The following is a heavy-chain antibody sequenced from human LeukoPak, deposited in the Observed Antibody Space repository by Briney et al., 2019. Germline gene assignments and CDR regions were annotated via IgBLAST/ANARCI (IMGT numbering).Heavy chain of an antibody. Sequence: SGPALVQPTQTLTLTCPFSGFSLSTSAMCVSWIRQPPGKALEWLARIDWDHDKYYSTSLKTTLTMSKDTSKNQLVLTMTNMDPVDTATYYCARIRVYGDYAFDYWGQGTLVTASS. D-gene: IGHD4-17*01. CDR1: GFSLSTSAMC. CDR2: IDWDHDK. CDR3: ARIRVYGDYAFDY. V-gene: IGHV2-70*11. J-gene: IGHJ4*02.